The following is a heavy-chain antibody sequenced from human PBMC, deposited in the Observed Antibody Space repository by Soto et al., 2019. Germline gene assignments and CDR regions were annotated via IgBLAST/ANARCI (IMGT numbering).Heavy chain of an antibody. V-gene: IGHV1-24*01. Sequence: GASVKVSCKVSGYTLTELSMHWVRQAPGKGLEWMGGFDPEDGETIYAQKFQGRVTMTEDTSTDTAYMELSSLRSEDTAVYYCATAGRYYDSSGYSAYYYGMDVWGQGTTVTVSS. J-gene: IGHJ6*02. CDR3: ATAGRYYDSSGYSAYYYGMDV. D-gene: IGHD3-22*01. CDR2: FDPEDGET. CDR1: GYTLTELS.